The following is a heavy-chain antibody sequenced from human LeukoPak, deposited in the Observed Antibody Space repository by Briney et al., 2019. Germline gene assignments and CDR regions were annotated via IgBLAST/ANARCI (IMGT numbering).Heavy chain of an antibody. CDR2: NYYSGST. Sequence: SETLSLTCTVSGGFFNNYYWSWIRQPPGKGLEWIGNNYYSGSTNYNPSCKSRITIPVDTPKKQSSLKLRPVTTAGTAVYYLAREMRAAANWFDPWGPGALVTVSS. V-gene: IGHV4-59*01. CDR3: AREMRAAANWFDP. J-gene: IGHJ5*02. CDR1: GGFFNNYY. D-gene: IGHD6-13*01.